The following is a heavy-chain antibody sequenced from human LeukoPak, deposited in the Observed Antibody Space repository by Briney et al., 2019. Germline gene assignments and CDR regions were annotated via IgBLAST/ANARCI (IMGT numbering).Heavy chain of an antibody. CDR3: ARIRGYDILTGLGFDY. D-gene: IGHD3-9*01. J-gene: IGHJ4*02. CDR2: SNYIGIT. Sequence: SETLSLTCSVSGGSISDYYWTWIRQAPGKGLEWIGYSNYIGITKYSPSLESRVTISVDTSKNQFSLKVSSVTAADTAVYYCARIRGYDILTGLGFDYWGQGTLVTVSS. V-gene: IGHV4-59*01. CDR1: GGSISDYY.